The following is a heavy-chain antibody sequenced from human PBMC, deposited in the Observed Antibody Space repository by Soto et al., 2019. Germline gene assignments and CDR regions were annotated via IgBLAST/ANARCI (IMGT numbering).Heavy chain of an antibody. CDR1: GFSFSTYS. Sequence: GGSLRLSCAASGFSFSTYSVAWVRQAPGKGLEWVSSISASGTTTVYADSVKGRFTISRDNSNNILYLQMNNLRPDDTAKYCGPKDGGSEILLIFYYFGWDVWGQGTPV. J-gene: IGHJ6*02. CDR3: PKDGGSEILLIFYYFGWDV. D-gene: IGHD3-10*01. CDR2: ISASGTTT. V-gene: IGHV3-23*01.